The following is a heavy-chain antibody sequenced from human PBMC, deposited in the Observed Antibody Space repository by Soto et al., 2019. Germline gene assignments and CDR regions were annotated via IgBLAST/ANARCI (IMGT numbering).Heavy chain of an antibody. D-gene: IGHD3-3*01. J-gene: IGHJ6*02. V-gene: IGHV4-34*01. CDR3: ARRLITIFGVVMTYGMDV. CDR2: INHSGGT. Sequence: LSLTFAVYGGSFSGYYWSWIRQPPGKGLEWIGEINHSGGTNYNPSLKSRVTISVDTSKNQFSLKLSSVTAADTAVYYCARRLITIFGVVMTYGMDVWGQGTTVTVSS. CDR1: GGSFSGYY.